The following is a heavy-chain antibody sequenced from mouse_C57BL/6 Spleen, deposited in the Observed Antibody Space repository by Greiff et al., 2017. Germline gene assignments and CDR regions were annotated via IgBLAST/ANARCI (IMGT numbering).Heavy chain of an antibody. D-gene: IGHD2-4*01. CDR1: GYAFSSSW. CDR3: ARKEIKGFAY. V-gene: IGHV1-82*01. Sequence: QVQLQQPGPELVKPGASVKISCKASGYAFSSSWMNWVKQRPGKGLEWIGRIYPGDGDTNYNGKFKGKATLTADKSSSTAYMQLSSLTSEDSAVYFCARKEIKGFAYWGQGTLVTVSA. J-gene: IGHJ3*01. CDR2: IYPGDGDT.